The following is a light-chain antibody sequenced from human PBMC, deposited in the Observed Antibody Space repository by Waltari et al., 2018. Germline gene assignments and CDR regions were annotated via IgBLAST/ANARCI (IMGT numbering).Light chain of an antibody. Sequence: DIQMTQSPSTLSASVGDRVTITCRASPSIGNWLAWYQHEPGKAPRLLIYSASSLQSGVPSKFSGIRSGTEFTLTINSLQPDDFATYYCHPYNSSSHTFCQGTKVEI. CDR3: HPYNSSSHT. V-gene: IGKV1-5*01. CDR1: PSIGNW. CDR2: SAS. J-gene: IGKJ2*01.